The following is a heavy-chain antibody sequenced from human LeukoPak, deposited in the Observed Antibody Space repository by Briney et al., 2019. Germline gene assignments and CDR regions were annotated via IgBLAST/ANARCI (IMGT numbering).Heavy chain of an antibody. CDR2: IKTDGSRT. Sequence: GGSLRLSCVASGFTFSNYWMHWVRQAPGKGLAWVSRIKTDGSRTNYADSVKGRFTISRDNAKNTVYLEMNSLRSEDTDVYYCARSIGRSWGKVDYWGQGTLVTVSS. D-gene: IGHD6-13*01. V-gene: IGHV3-74*01. J-gene: IGHJ4*02. CDR3: ARSIGRSWGKVDY. CDR1: GFTFSNYW.